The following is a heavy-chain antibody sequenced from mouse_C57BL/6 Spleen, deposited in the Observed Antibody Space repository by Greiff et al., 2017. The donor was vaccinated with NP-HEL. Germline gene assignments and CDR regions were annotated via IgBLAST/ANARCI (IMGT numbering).Heavy chain of an antibody. J-gene: IGHJ2*01. CDR2: ISYDGSN. D-gene: IGHD1-1*01. CDR1: GYSITSGYY. CDR3: AREDYYYGSSSFDY. V-gene: IGHV3-6*01. Sequence: VQLKESGPGLVKPSQSLSLTCSVTGYSITSGYYWNWIRQFPGNKLEWMGYISYDGSNNYNPSLKNRISITRDTSKNQFFLKLNSVTTEDTATYYCAREDYYYGSSSFDYWGQGTTLTVSS.